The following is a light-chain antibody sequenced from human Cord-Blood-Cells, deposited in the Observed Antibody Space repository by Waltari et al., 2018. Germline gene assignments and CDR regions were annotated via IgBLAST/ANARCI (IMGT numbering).Light chain of an antibody. CDR2: GAS. CDR3: QQYGSSFT. Sequence: EIVLTQSPGTLSLSPGERATLSCRASQSVSSSYLAWYQQKTGQAPRLLIYGASSRATCIPDRFSGSGSVTDFTLTISRLEPEDFAVYYCQQYGSSFTFGPGTKVDIK. V-gene: IGKV3-20*01. CDR1: QSVSSSY. J-gene: IGKJ3*01.